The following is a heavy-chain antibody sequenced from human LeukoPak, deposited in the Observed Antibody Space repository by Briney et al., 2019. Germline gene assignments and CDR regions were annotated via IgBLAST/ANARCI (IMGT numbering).Heavy chain of an antibody. CDR1: GYTFTGYY. CDR3: ARPQEGGSGSYYNRVTFDY. CDR2: INPNSGGT. Sequence: ASVKVSCKASGYTFTGYYMHWVRQAPGQGLEWMGWINPNSGGTNYAQKFQGRVTMTRDTSISTAYMELSRLRSDDTAVYYCARPQEGGSGSYYNRVTFDYWGQGTLVTVSS. V-gene: IGHV1-2*02. J-gene: IGHJ4*02. D-gene: IGHD3-10*01.